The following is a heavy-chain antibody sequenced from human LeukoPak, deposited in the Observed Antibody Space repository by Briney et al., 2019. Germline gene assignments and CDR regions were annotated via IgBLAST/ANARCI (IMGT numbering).Heavy chain of an antibody. CDR2: INPNSGGT. D-gene: IGHD6-19*01. V-gene: IGHV1-2*02. J-gene: IGHJ4*02. CDR3: ARGEGGAVAYYFDY. Sequence: GASVKVSCKASGYTFTGYYMHWVRQAPGQGLEWMGWINPNSGGTNYAQKFQGRVTMTRDTSISTAYMELRSLRSDDTAVYYCARGEGGAVAYYFDYWGQGTLVTVSS. CDR1: GYTFTGYY.